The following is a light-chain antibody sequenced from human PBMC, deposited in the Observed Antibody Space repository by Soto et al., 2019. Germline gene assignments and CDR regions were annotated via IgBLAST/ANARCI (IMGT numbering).Light chain of an antibody. Sequence: DIQMTQSPSTLSASVGDRVTINCRASESISTWLAWYQQKPGKAPNLLIYKASSLESGVPSRFSGSGSGTEFTLTISSLQPDDFATYYCQQVSSFSSITFGQGTRLEI. J-gene: IGKJ5*01. CDR1: ESISTW. CDR3: QQVSSFSSIT. V-gene: IGKV1-5*03. CDR2: KAS.